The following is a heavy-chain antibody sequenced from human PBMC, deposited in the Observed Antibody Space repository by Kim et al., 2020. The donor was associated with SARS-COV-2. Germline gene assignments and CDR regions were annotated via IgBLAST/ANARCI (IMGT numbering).Heavy chain of an antibody. CDR2: ISSSSSYI. D-gene: IGHD5-12*01. Sequence: GGSLRLSCAASGFTFSSYSMNWVRQAPGKGLEWVSSISSSSSYIYYADSVKGRFTISRDNAKNSLYLQMNSLRAEDTAVYYCARVRRDGYNLDYWGQGTLVTVSS. V-gene: IGHV3-21*01. J-gene: IGHJ4*02. CDR3: ARVRRDGYNLDY. CDR1: GFTFSSYS.